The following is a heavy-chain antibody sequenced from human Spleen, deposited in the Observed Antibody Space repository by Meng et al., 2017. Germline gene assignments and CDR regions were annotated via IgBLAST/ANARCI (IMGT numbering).Heavy chain of an antibody. CDR3: ARGADSGSCYPCYYGMDV. CDR1: GFIFSNYW. Sequence: GESLKISCAASGFIFSNYWMSWVRQAPGKGLEWVANIKQDGSVKSYVGSVRGRFTISRDNAKNSLYLQMNSLRADDTAVYYCARGADSGSCYPCYYGMDVWGQGTTVTVSS. D-gene: IGHD1-26*01. J-gene: IGHJ6*02. CDR2: IKQDGSVK. V-gene: IGHV3-7*03.